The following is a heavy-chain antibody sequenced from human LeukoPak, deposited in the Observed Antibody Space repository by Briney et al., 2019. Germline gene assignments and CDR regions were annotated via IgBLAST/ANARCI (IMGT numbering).Heavy chain of an antibody. CDR3: ARGGIWYSSSRRKGFDY. J-gene: IGHJ4*02. V-gene: IGHV4-59*01. CDR2: IYYSGST. CDR1: GGSISSYY. Sequence: SETLSLTCTVSGGSISSYYWSWIRQPPGKGLEWIGYIYYSGSTNYNTSLKSRVTISVDTSKNQFSLKLSSVTAADTAVYYCARGGIWYSSSRRKGFDYWGQGTLVTVSS. D-gene: IGHD6-6*01.